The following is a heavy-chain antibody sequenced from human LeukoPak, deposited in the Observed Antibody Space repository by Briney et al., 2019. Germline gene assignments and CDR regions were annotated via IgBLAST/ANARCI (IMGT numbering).Heavy chain of an antibody. Sequence: SETLSLTCTVSGGPISSYYWSWIRQPPGKGLEWIGYIYYSGSTNYNPSLKSRVTISVDTSKNQFSLKLSSVTAADTAVYYCARANPITMVRGVLNLFDYWGQGTLVTVSS. CDR3: ARANPITMVRGVLNLFDY. CDR2: IYYSGST. CDR1: GGPISSYY. D-gene: IGHD3-10*01. J-gene: IGHJ4*02. V-gene: IGHV4-59*01.